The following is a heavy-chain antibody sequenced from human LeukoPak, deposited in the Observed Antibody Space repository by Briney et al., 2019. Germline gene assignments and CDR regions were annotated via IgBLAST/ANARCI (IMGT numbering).Heavy chain of an antibody. CDR3: ARGGPDVEMATTIDY. CDR1: GASVSSGSYY. V-gene: IGHV4-61*01. J-gene: IGHJ4*03. D-gene: IGHD5-24*01. CDR2: SHYKWTP. Sequence: SETLSLTCTVSGASVSSGSYYWTWIRQPPGKGLEWIGYSHYKWTPNYNPSLKSRATILVDTSRNQFSLRLTSVTAADTAVYYCARGGPDVEMATTIDYWGQGTTVTVSS.